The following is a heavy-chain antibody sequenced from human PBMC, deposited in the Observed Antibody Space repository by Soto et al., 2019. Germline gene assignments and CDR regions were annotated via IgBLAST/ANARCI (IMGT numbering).Heavy chain of an antibody. CDR1: GFTFSSYE. CDR2: ISSSGSTI. J-gene: IGHJ5*02. V-gene: IGHV3-48*03. Sequence: LRLSFAASGFTFSSYEMNWVRQAPGKGLEWVSYISSSGSTIYYADSVKGRFTISRDNAKNSLYLQMNSLRAEDTAVYYCARGKVWFDPWGQGTLVTVST. CDR3: ARGKVWFDP.